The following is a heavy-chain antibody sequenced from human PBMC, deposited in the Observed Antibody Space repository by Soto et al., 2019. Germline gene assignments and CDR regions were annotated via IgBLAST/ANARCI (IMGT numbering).Heavy chain of an antibody. V-gene: IGHV1-24*01. D-gene: IGHD6-6*01. CDR1: GYTLTELS. J-gene: IGHJ4*02. CDR3: ATDLYSNSAPVY. Sequence: ASVKVSCKVSGYTLTELSMRWVRQAPGKGVEWAGSFDPVYEQKFQGRVTMTEDTSADTAYMELSSLRSDDTSVYYCATDLYSNSAPVYWGQGTLVTVSS. CDR2: FDP.